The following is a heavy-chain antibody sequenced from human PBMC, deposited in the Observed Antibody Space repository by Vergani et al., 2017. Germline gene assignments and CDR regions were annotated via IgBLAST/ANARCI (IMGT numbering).Heavy chain of an antibody. V-gene: IGHV5-51*01. CDR3: ARGSSGYYYVVWDWFDP. J-gene: IGHJ5*02. D-gene: IGHD3-22*01. Sequence: EVQLVQSGAEVKKPGASLKISCKVSGYSFTSYWIGWVRQMPGKGLEWMGIIYPGDSDTRYIPSFQGQVTISADKSISTAYLQWSSLKASDTAMYYCARGSSGYYYVVWDWFDPWGQGTLVTVSS. CDR2: IYPGDSDT. CDR1: GYSFTSYW.